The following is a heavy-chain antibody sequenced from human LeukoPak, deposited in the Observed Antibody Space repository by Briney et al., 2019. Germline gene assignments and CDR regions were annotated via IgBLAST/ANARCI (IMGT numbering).Heavy chain of an antibody. D-gene: IGHD2-2*01. Sequence: GGSLRLSCAASGVTFSSYGMHWVRQAPGKGLEWVAVIWYDGSNKYYADSVKGRFTISRDNSKNTLYLQMNSLRAEDTAVYYCAKDRGAYCSSTSCYLDYWGQGTLVTVSS. CDR1: GVTFSSYG. CDR2: IWYDGSNK. CDR3: AKDRGAYCSSTSCYLDY. V-gene: IGHV3-33*06. J-gene: IGHJ4*02.